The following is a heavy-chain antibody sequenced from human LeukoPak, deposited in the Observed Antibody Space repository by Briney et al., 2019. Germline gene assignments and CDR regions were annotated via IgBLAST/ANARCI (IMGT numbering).Heavy chain of an antibody. CDR3: ARFQGIIVATSIPVVAFHL. CDR2: IYTSGRT. D-gene: IGHD5-12*01. J-gene: IGHJ3*01. Sequence: SETLSLTCTVSGGSISSYCWSWIRQPAGKGLEWSGRIYTSGRTNYNPSLKNRVTMSVDPSKYQFSLELSSVTAADTAVYYCARFQGIIVATSIPVVAFHLWGQGPMVRVSS. V-gene: IGHV4-4*07. CDR1: GGSISSYC.